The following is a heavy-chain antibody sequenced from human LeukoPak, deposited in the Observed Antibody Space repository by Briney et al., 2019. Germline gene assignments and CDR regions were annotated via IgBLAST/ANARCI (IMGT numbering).Heavy chain of an antibody. D-gene: IGHD4-17*01. CDR3: ARVATVTTADY. J-gene: IGHJ4*02. Sequence: ASVKVSCKASGYTFTGYYMHWVRQAPGQGLEWMGRINPNSGSTNYAQKFQGRVTMTRDTSIGTAYMELSRLRSDDTAVYYCARVATVTTADYWGQGTLVTVSS. V-gene: IGHV1-2*06. CDR1: GYTFTGYY. CDR2: INPNSGST.